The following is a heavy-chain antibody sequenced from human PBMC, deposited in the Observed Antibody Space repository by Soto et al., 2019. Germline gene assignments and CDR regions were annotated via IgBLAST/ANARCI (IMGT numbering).Heavy chain of an antibody. D-gene: IGHD2-8*01. CDR3: ARQRDCTNGVCYPYYYYGMDV. J-gene: IGHJ6*02. V-gene: IGHV4-39*01. CDR1: GGSISSSSYY. CDR2: IYYSGST. Sequence: SETLSLTXTVSGGSISSSSYYWGWIRQPPGKGLEWIGSIYYSGSTYYNPSLKSRVTISVDTSKNQFSLKLSSVTAADTAVYYCARQRDCTNGVCYPYYYYGMDVWGQGTTVTVSS.